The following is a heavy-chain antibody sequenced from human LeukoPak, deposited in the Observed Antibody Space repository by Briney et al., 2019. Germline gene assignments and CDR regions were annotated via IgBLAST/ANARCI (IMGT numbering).Heavy chain of an antibody. CDR2: TYYRSKWYN. J-gene: IGHJ4*02. V-gene: IGHV6-1*01. CDR3: ARGTMDYDSSGSYYLLYFDY. CDR1: GDSVSSNSAA. D-gene: IGHD3-22*01. Sequence: SQTLSLTCAISGDSVSSNSAAWNWIRQSPSRGLEWLGRTYYRSKWYNDYAVSVKSRITINPDTSKNQFSLRLDSVTPEDTAVYYCARGTMDYDSSGSYYLLYFDYWGQGTLVTVSS.